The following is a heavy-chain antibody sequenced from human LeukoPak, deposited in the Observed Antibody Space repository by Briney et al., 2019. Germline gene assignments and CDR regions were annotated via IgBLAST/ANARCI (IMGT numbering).Heavy chain of an antibody. CDR3: ARDGERYSGYEFHFDY. J-gene: IGHJ4*02. CDR2: IDSSSSTK. D-gene: IGHD5-12*01. V-gene: IGHV3-48*04. Sequence: AGGSLRLSCAASGFTFSRYSMNWVRQTPGKGLEWILYIDSSSSTKYYADSVKGRFTISRDNAKNSLYLQMNSLRPEDTAVYYYARDGERYSGYEFHFDYWGQGTLVTVSS. CDR1: GFTFSRYS.